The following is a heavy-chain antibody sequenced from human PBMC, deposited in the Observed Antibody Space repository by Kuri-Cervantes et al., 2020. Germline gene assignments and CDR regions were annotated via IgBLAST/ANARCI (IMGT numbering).Heavy chain of an antibody. V-gene: IGHV3-11*01. CDR1: GFTFSDYY. J-gene: IGHJ4*02. Sequence: GESLKISCAAPGFTFSDYYMSWIRQAPGKGLEWVSYISSSGSTIYYADSVKGRFTISRDNAKNSLYLQMNSLRAEDTAVYYCASQLLWFGELQGAFDYWGQGTLVTVSS. D-gene: IGHD3-10*01. CDR3: ASQLLWFGELQGAFDY. CDR2: ISSSGSTI.